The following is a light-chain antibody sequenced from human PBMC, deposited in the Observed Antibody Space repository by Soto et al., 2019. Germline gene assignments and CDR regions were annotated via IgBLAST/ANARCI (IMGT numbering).Light chain of an antibody. J-gene: IGLJ3*02. CDR2: DVS. V-gene: IGLV2-14*03. CDR3: SSYTATRTVV. Sequence: QSVLTQPASVAGSPGQSITIACTGTSSDVGGYNYVSWYQLRPGKAPRLVIYDVSIRPPAVSDRFSGSTSGNTASLTISGLQAEDEADYYCSSYTATRTVVFGGGTKVTVL. CDR1: SSDVGGYNY.